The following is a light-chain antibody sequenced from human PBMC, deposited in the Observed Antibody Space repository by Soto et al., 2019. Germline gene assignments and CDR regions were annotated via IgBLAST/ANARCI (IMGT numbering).Light chain of an antibody. CDR2: DAS. CDR1: QSISSW. CDR3: QQYENYWT. V-gene: IGKV1-5*01. J-gene: IGKJ1*01. Sequence: DIQMTQSPSTLSASVGDRVTMTCRASQSISSWLSWYQQIPGKAPKLLIYDASNLESGVPSRFSGSGSGTEFTLTISSLQPEDFAVYYCQQYENYWTFGQGTKVDIK.